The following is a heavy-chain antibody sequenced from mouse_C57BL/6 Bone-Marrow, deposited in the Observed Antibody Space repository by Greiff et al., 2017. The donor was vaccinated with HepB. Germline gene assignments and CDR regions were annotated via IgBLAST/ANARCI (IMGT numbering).Heavy chain of an antibody. CDR1: GYTFTSYW. Sequence: QVQLQQPGAELVKPGASVKMSCKASGYTFTSYWITWVKQRPGQGLEWIGDIYPGSGSTNYNEKFKSKATLTVDTSSSTAYMELNSLTSEDSAVYYCARYGLPTSWFAYWGQGTLVTVSA. D-gene: IGHD2-2*01. CDR2: IYPGSGST. CDR3: ARYGLPTSWFAY. J-gene: IGHJ3*01. V-gene: IGHV1-55*01.